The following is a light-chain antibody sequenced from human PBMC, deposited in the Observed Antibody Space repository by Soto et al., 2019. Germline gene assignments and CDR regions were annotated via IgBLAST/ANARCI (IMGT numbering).Light chain of an antibody. CDR2: GAS. CDR1: QSVSSN. Sequence: EIVMTQSPATLSVSQGERATLSCRASQSVSSNLAWYQQKPGQAPRLLIYGASTRATGIPARFSGSGSGTEFTLTISSLQSEDFAVYYCQQYNNWPPSITFGQGTRLAIK. V-gene: IGKV3-15*01. J-gene: IGKJ5*01. CDR3: QQYNNWPPSIT.